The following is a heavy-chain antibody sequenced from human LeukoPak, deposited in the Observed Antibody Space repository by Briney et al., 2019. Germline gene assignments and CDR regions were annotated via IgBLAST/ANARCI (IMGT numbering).Heavy chain of an antibody. D-gene: IGHD2-2*01. CDR2: INPNSGGT. J-gene: IGHJ3*02. CDR3: ARGNPRYCSSTSCYFGAFDI. CDR1: GYTFTGYY. V-gene: IGHV1-2*04. Sequence: ASVKVSCKASGYTFTGYYMHWVRQAPGQGLEWMGWINPNSGGTNYAQKFQGWVTMTRDTSISTAYMELSRLGSDDTAVYYCARGNPRYCSSTSCYFGAFDIWGQGTMVTVSS.